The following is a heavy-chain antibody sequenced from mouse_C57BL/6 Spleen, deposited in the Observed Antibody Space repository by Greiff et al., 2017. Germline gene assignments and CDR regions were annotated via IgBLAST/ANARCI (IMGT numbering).Heavy chain of an antibody. CDR3: AREDTGGFAY. J-gene: IGHJ3*01. V-gene: IGHV3-6*01. D-gene: IGHD3-3*01. CDR2: ISYDGSN. CDR1: GYSITSGYY. Sequence: EVKLMESGPGLVKPSQSLSLTCSVTGYSITSGYYWNWIRQFPGNKLEWMGYISYDGSNNYNPSLKNRISITRDTSKNQFFLKLNSVTTEDTATYYCAREDTGGFAYWGQGTLVTVSA.